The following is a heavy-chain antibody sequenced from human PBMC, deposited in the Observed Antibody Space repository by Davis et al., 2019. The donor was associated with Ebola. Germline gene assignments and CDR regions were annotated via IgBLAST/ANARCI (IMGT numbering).Heavy chain of an antibody. Sequence: AASVKVSCKASGYTFTGYYMHWVRQAPGQGLEWMGGIIPIFVTSNYAQKFQGRVTITADESTSTAYMELSSLRSEDTAVYYCARSLHDYGDYVYYYYGMDVWGQGTTVTVSS. CDR1: GYTFTGYY. D-gene: IGHD4-17*01. V-gene: IGHV1-69*13. CDR3: ARSLHDYGDYVYYYYGMDV. J-gene: IGHJ6*02. CDR2: IIPIFVTS.